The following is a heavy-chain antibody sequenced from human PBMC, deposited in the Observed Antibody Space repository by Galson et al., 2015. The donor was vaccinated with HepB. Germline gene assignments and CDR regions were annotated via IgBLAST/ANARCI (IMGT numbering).Heavy chain of an antibody. Sequence: PALVKPTQTLTLTCTFSGFSLSTSGVGVGWIRQPPGKALEWLALIYWDDDKRYSPSLKGRLTITKDTSKNQVVLTMTNMDPVDTATYYCAHSDWFGPPTSSYYFDYWGQGTLVTVSS. J-gene: IGHJ4*02. V-gene: IGHV2-5*02. CDR2: IYWDDDK. D-gene: IGHD3-10*01. CDR1: GFSLSTSGVG. CDR3: AHSDWFGPPTSSYYFDY.